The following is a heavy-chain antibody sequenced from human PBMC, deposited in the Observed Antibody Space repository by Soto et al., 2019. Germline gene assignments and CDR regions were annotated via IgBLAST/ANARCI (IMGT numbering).Heavy chain of an antibody. CDR2: ISWDGGST. V-gene: IGHV3-43*01. D-gene: IGHD3-16*01. J-gene: IGHJ3*02. Sequence: GGSLRLSCAASGFTFDDYTMHWVRQAPGKGLEWVSLISWDGGSTYYADSVKGRFTISRDNSKNSLYLQMNSLRTEDTALYYCANGLFGVWGHDAFDIWGQGTMVTVSS. CDR3: ANGLFGVWGHDAFDI. CDR1: GFTFDDYT.